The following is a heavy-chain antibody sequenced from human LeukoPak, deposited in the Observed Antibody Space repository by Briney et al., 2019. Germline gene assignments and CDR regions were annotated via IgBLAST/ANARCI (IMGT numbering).Heavy chain of an antibody. D-gene: IGHD2-2*02. V-gene: IGHV3-23*01. CDR3: AKGCSTTCYSWFDP. Sequence: PGGSLRLSCAASGFTFGNYAMGWVRQAPGKGLEWVSTISGSGGSTFYPDSVKGRFTISRDNSKNTLYLQMSSLRAEDTAVYYCAKGCSTTCYSWFDPWGQGTLVTASS. CDR1: GFTFGNYA. CDR2: ISGSGGST. J-gene: IGHJ5*02.